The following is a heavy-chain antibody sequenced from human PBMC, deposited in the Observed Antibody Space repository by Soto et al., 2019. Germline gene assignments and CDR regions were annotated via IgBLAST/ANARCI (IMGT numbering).Heavy chain of an antibody. CDR1: GGSISSGGYY. D-gene: IGHD3-10*01. V-gene: IGHV4-31*03. CDR3: ARDDPYGSGQFDP. J-gene: IGHJ5*02. CDR2: IYYSGST. Sequence: QVQLQESGPGLVKPSQTLSLTCTVSGGSISSGGYYWSWIRQHPGKGLEWIGYIYYSGSTYYNPSLKSRVNISLDTSKNQFSLKLSSVTAADTAVYYCARDDPYGSGQFDPWGQGTLVTVSS.